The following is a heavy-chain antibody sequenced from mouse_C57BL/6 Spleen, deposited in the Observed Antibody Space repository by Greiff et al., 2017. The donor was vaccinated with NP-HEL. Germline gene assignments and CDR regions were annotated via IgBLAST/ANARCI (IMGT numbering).Heavy chain of an antibody. V-gene: IGHV3-6*01. CDR1: GYSITSGYY. CDR3: ARERDYYGSSPYYAMDY. Sequence: EVKLVESGPGLVKPSQSLSLTCSVTGYSITSGYYWNWIRQFPGNKLEWMGYISYDGSNNYNPSLKNRISITRDTSKNQFFLKLNSVTTEDTATYYCARERDYYGSSPYYAMDYWGQGTSVTVSS. CDR2: ISYDGSN. J-gene: IGHJ4*01. D-gene: IGHD1-1*01.